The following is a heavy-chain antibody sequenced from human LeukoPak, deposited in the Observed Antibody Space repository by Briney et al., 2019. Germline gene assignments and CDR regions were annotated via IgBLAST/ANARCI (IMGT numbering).Heavy chain of an antibody. V-gene: IGHV1-8*03. CDR3: ARGHFSPPKRFLEWLSYEKEFDY. CDR2: MNPNSGNT. J-gene: IGHJ4*02. Sequence: GASVKVSCKASGYTFTSYDINWVRQATGQGLEWMGWMNPNSGNTGYAQKFQGRVTITRNTSISTAYMELSSLRSEDTAVYYCARGHFSPPKRFLEWLSYEKEFDYWGQGTLVTVSS. CDR1: GYTFTSYD. D-gene: IGHD3-3*01.